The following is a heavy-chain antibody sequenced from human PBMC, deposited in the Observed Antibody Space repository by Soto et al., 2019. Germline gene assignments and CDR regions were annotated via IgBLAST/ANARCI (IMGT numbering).Heavy chain of an antibody. J-gene: IGHJ5*02. CDR2: IYHSGST. CDR1: GSSISSGGYS. CDR3: ARSIDP. Sequence: SETLALTCTVSGSSISSGGYSWSWIRQPPGKGLEWIGYIYHSGSTYYNPSLKSRVTISVDRSKNQFSLKLSSVTAADTAVYYCARSIDPWGQGTLVTVSS. V-gene: IGHV4-30-2*01.